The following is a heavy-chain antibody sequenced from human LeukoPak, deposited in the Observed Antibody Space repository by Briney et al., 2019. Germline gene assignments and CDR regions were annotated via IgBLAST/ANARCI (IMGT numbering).Heavy chain of an antibody. Sequence: PGGSLRLSCAASGFTFSSYWMSWVRQAPGKGLEWVANIKQDGSEKYYVDSVKGRFTISRDNAKNSLYLQMNSLRAEDTAVYYCARGARGYSYGETIDYWGQGTLATVSS. D-gene: IGHD5-18*01. CDR1: GFTFSSYW. CDR3: ARGARGYSYGETIDY. J-gene: IGHJ4*02. V-gene: IGHV3-7*03. CDR2: IKQDGSEK.